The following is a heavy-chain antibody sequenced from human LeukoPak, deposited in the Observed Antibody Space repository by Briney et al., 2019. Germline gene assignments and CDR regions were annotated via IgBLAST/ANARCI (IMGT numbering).Heavy chain of an antibody. V-gene: IGHV1-2*02. CDR2: INPNSGGT. Sequence: ASVKVSCKASGYTFTSYDINWVRQAPGQGLEWMGWINPNSGGTNYAQKFQGRVTMTRDTSISTAYMELSRLRSDDTAVYYCARAALYGSGSYYRYWGQGTLVTVSS. CDR3: ARAALYGSGSYYRY. J-gene: IGHJ4*02. CDR1: GYTFTSYD. D-gene: IGHD3-10*01.